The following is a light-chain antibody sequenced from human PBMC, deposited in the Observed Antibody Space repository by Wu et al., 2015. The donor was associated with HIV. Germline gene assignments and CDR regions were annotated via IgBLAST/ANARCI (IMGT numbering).Light chain of an antibody. V-gene: IGKV1-17*03. CDR1: QDISTF. CDR3: QKYNTAPWT. J-gene: IGKJ1*01. Sequence: DIQMTQSPSAMSASVGDRVAITCRANQDISTFLVWFQQKPGRVPERLIHAASSLDRGVPSRFRGSGSGTEFTLTITSLQPEDFATYYCQKYNTAPWTFGQGTKVEMK. CDR2: AAS.